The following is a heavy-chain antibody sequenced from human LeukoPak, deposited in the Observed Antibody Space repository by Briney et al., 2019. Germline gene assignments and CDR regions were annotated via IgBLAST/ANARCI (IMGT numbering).Heavy chain of an antibody. CDR1: AFTLSSHA. CDR2: ISYDGSNK. CDR3: AIDRYDILTGYPKVYGMDV. Sequence: GRSLRLSCAASAFTLSSHAMHWVRQAPGKGLEWVAVISYDGSNKNYADSVKGRFTISRDNSKNTLYLQMNSLRAEDTAVYYCAIDRYDILTGYPKVYGMDVWGQETTVTVSS. D-gene: IGHD3-9*01. J-gene: IGHJ6*02. V-gene: IGHV3-30-3*01.